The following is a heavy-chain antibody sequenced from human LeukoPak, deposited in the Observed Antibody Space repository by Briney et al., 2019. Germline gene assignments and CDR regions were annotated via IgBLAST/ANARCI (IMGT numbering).Heavy chain of an antibody. D-gene: IGHD4/OR15-4a*01. J-gene: IGHJ4*02. CDR2: IRSKAFGGIP. Sequence: PGGSLRLSCTASGFTFGDYAMSWVRQAPGKGLEWVSLIRSKAFGGIPEYGASVKGRFTVSGDDSQRIAYLQMNSLKTEDTAVYYCSRALTENGAKYYSDSWGQGTLVTVSS. V-gene: IGHV3-49*04. CDR3: SRALTENGAKYYSDS. CDR1: GFTFGDYA.